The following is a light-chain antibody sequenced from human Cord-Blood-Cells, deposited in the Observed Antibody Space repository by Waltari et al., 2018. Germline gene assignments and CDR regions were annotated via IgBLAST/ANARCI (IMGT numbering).Light chain of an antibody. Sequence: QAALTQPASVSGSPGPPSTISSTGTSSYVGSYNLVSWYQQHPGKAPKLMIYEGSKRPSGVSNRFSGSKSGNTASLTISGLQAEDEADYYCCSYAGSSNWVFGGGTKLTVL. CDR2: EGS. V-gene: IGLV2-23*01. J-gene: IGLJ3*02. CDR1: SSYVGSYNL. CDR3: CSYAGSSNWV.